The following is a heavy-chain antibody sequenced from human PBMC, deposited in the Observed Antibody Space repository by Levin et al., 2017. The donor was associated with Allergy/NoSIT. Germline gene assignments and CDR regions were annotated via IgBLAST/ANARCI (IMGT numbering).Heavy chain of an antibody. J-gene: IGHJ4*02. CDR2: INWNRDKI. D-gene: IGHD7-27*01. CDR1: GFTFGDYA. CDR3: ANGLNWGSPNTFDY. Sequence: GGSLRLSCAASGFTFGDYAMHWVRQAPGKGLEWVSGINWNRDKIGYADSVRARFTISRDNAKNSLYLQMNSLGPEDTALYYCANGLNWGSPNTFDYWGQGTLVTVSS. V-gene: IGHV3-9*01.